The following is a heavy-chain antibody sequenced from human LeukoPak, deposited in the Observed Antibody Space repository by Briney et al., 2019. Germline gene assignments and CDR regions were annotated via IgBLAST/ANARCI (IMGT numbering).Heavy chain of an antibody. CDR3: ARYSGDYGGNLYFFDY. Sequence: GGSLRLSCAASGFTVSRNYMGWVRQAPGKGLEWVSVLYSNGNRHYADSVQGQFTISRDNSKNTLDLQMNSLRAEDTAMYHCARYSGDYGGNLYFFDYWGQGALVTASS. CDR1: GFTVSRNY. CDR2: LYSNGNR. D-gene: IGHD4-23*01. V-gene: IGHV3-53*01. J-gene: IGHJ4*02.